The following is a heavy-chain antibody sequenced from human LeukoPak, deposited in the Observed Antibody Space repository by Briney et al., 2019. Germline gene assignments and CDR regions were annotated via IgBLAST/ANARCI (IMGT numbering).Heavy chain of an antibody. Sequence: PSETLSLTCAVYGGSFSGYYWSWIRQPPGKGLEWIGEINHSGSTNYNPSLKSRVTISVDTSKNQFSLKLSSVTAADTAAYYCARHPQYYYDSSGLGDAFDIWGQGTMVTVSS. CDR3: ARHPQYYYDSSGLGDAFDI. V-gene: IGHV4-34*01. CDR1: GGSFSGYY. CDR2: INHSGST. J-gene: IGHJ3*02. D-gene: IGHD3-22*01.